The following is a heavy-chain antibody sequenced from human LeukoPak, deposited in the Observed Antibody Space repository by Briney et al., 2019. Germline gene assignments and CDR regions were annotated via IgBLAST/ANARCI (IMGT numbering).Heavy chain of an antibody. CDR3: AKIVTSATAF. CDR1: GFTFSNYG. Sequence: GGSLRLSCAASGFTFSNYGMSWVRQVPGKGLEWVSAIGGSGGTTYYGDSVKGRFTVSRDNSRNTLYLQMNSLRAEDTAVYYCAKIVTSATAFWGQGTLVTVSS. CDR2: IGGSGGTT. D-gene: IGHD2-15*01. V-gene: IGHV3-23*01. J-gene: IGHJ4*02.